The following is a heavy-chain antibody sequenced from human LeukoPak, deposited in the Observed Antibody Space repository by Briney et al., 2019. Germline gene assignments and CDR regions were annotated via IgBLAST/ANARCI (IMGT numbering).Heavy chain of an antibody. Sequence: SQTLSLTCAISGDSISSTSSAWNWIRQSPSRGLEWLGRTYYRSKWYNDYAVSVNSRITISPDISKNQFSLQLSSVTPEDTAVYYCARGPSVPFDIWGQGTVVTVSS. J-gene: IGHJ3*02. D-gene: IGHD3-10*02. CDR1: GDSISSTSSA. V-gene: IGHV6-1*01. CDR3: ARGPSVPFDI. CDR2: TYYRSKWYN.